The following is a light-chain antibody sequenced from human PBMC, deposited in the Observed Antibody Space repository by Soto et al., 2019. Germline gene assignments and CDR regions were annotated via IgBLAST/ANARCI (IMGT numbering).Light chain of an antibody. CDR2: GAS. CDR1: QSVRSSY. J-gene: IGKJ1*01. CDR3: QQYGDLPWT. V-gene: IGKV3-20*01. Sequence: EIVLTPSPGTPSLSPGERAPLSCRASQSVRSSYLAWYQQKPGQAPRLLISGASGRATGVPDRFSGSGSGTEFTLTIDRLESEDFAVYFCQQYGDLPWTFGQGTKVDNK.